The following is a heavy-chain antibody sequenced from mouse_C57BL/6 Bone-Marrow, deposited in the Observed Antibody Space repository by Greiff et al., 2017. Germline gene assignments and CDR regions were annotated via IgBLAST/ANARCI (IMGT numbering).Heavy chain of an antibody. D-gene: IGHD1-1*01. Sequence: EVQLQQSGPELVKPGASVKISCKASGYTFTDYYMNWVKQSHGKSLEWIGDINPNNGGTSYNQKFKGKATLTVDKSSSTAYMELRSLTSEDSAVYYCARDPPYYYGSSYYAMDYWGQGTSVTVSS. J-gene: IGHJ4*01. V-gene: IGHV1-26*01. CDR3: ARDPPYYYGSSYYAMDY. CDR1: GYTFTDYY. CDR2: INPNNGGT.